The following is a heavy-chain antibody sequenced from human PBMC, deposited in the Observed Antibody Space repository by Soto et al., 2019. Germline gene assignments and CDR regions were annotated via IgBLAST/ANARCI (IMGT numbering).Heavy chain of an antibody. CDR3: AKRKEVYYYGMDV. Sequence: PGGSLRLSCATSGFTFSSYWMSWVRQAPGNGLERVANINQDGNEKYYLDTEKGRFTISRDNAKNLLFLQVNSLSAEDTAVYYCAKRKEVYYYGMDVWGQGTTVTVSS. CDR1: GFTFSSYW. CDR2: INQDGNEK. J-gene: IGHJ6*02. V-gene: IGHV3-7*01.